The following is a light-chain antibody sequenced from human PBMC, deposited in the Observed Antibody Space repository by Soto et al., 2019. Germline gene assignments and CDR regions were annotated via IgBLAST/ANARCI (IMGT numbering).Light chain of an antibody. CDR2: AAS. Sequence: DIQMTLSPSSVSASGGDRVSITCRASQDIGDWLAWYQQKPGKAPKLLVYAASSLQSGVPSRFSGSGSGTDFTLTISSLQPEDFATYYCQQGYSFPVTFGGGTKVEIK. J-gene: IGKJ4*01. CDR1: QDIGDW. V-gene: IGKV1-12*01. CDR3: QQGYSFPVT.